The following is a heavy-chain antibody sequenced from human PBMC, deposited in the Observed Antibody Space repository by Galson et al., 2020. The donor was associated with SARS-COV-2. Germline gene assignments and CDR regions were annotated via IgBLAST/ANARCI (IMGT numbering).Heavy chain of an antibody. CDR2: IIPIFGTA. Sequence: SVKVSCKASGGTFSSYAISWVRQAPGQGLEWMGGIIPIFGTANYAQKFQGRVTITADESTSTAYMELSSLRSEDTAVYYCARDRGTMGFGEWSFDYWGQGTLVTVSS. J-gene: IGHJ4*02. CDR3: ARDRGTMGFGEWSFDY. V-gene: IGHV1-69*13. CDR1: GGTFSSYA. D-gene: IGHD3-10*01.